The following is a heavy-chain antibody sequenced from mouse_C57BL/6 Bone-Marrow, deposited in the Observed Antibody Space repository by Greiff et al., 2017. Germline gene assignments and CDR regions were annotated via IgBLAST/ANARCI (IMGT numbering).Heavy chain of an antibody. V-gene: IGHV1-64*01. CDR3: AREGYYYGSYYFDY. CDR2: IHPNSGST. J-gene: IGHJ2*01. Sequence: QVQLQQPGAELVKPGASVKLSCKASGYTFTSYWMHWVKKRPGQGLEWIGMIHPNSGSTNYNEKFKSKATLTVDKSSSTAYMQLSSLTSEDSAVYYCAREGYYYGSYYFDYWGQGTTLTVSS. D-gene: IGHD1-1*01. CDR1: GYTFTSYW.